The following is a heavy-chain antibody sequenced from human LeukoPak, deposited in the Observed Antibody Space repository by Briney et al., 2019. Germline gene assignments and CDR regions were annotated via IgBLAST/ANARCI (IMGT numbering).Heavy chain of an antibody. CDR1: GFTFSTYA. Sequence: QPGGSLRLSCAASGFTFSTYAMSWVRQAPGKGLEWVSAISTSGGSTYYADSVKGRFTISRDNSKNSLYLQMNSLRAEDTAVYYCARDLGDVPIDYWGQGTLVTVSS. V-gene: IGHV3-23*01. D-gene: IGHD3-16*01. CDR2: ISTSGGST. CDR3: ARDLGDVPIDY. J-gene: IGHJ4*02.